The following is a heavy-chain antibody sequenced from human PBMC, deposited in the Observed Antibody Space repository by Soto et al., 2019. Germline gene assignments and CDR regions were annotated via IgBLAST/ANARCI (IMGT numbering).Heavy chain of an antibody. J-gene: IGHJ3*02. D-gene: IGHD3-22*01. CDR1: GYTFTSYG. V-gene: IGHV1-18*01. CDR3: ARVDTMIVLVISDWPFDI. Sequence: GASVKVSWKASGYTFTSYGISWVRQAPGQGLEWMGWISAYNGNTNYAQTLQGRVTMTTDTSTSTAYMELRSLRSDDTAVYYCARVDTMIVLVISDWPFDIWGQGTMVTV. CDR2: ISAYNGNT.